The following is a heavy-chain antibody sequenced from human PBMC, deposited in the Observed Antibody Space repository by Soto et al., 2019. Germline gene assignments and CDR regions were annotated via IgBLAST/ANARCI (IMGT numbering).Heavy chain of an antibody. Sequence: QVQLVESGGGVVQPGRSLRLSCAASGFTFSSYGMHWVRQAPGKGLEWVAVISYDGSNKYYADSVKGRFTISRDNSKNTLYLQMNSLRAEDTAVYYCTWFGELRAFDYWGQGTLVTVSS. CDR2: ISYDGSNK. CDR1: GFTFSSYG. V-gene: IGHV3-30*03. CDR3: TWFGELRAFDY. D-gene: IGHD3-10*01. J-gene: IGHJ4*02.